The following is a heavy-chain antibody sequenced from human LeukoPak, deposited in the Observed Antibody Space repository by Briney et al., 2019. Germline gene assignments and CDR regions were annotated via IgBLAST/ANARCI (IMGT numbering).Heavy chain of an antibody. V-gene: IGHV3-74*01. J-gene: IGHJ4*02. CDR2: ISPDGSST. CDR3: SSVAG. CDR1: GFTFSSYW. Sequence: GGSLRLSCAASGFTFSSYWMHWVRQAPGKGLVWVSQISPDGSSTRYADSVKGRFTISRDNAKNTLYLQMNGLRAEDTAVYYCSSVAGGGQGTLVTVSS.